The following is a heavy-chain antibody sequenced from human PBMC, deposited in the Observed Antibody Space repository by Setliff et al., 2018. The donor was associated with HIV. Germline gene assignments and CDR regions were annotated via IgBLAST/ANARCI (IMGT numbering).Heavy chain of an antibody. Sequence: ASVKVSCKASGYTFTSHGISWVRQAPGKGLEWMGGFDPEDGETVYAQKFQGRVTMTEDTSADTAYMELSSLIPEDTAMYYCATIGGYYYDSSGQEYFQHWGHGTLVTVSS. CDR2: FDPEDGET. V-gene: IGHV1-24*01. D-gene: IGHD3-22*01. CDR1: GYTFTSHG. CDR3: ATIGGYYYDSSGQEYFQH. J-gene: IGHJ1*01.